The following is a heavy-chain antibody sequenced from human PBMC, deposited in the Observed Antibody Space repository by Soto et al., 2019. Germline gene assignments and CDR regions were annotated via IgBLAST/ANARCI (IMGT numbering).Heavy chain of an antibody. CDR1: GGAFNGYY. V-gene: IGHV4-34*01. CDR3: ARAGAALVRGSIGGFDY. J-gene: IGHJ4*02. CDR2: INHSGTV. D-gene: IGHD3-10*01. Sequence: QVHLQQWGAGLLKPSETLSLTCAVNGGAFNGYYWTWIRQSPGKGLQWIGEINHSGTVDYNPSLKRGVTFSIDTSKKQFSLTLTSVTAADTAVYYCARAGAALVRGSIGGFDYWGQGNRVTVSS.